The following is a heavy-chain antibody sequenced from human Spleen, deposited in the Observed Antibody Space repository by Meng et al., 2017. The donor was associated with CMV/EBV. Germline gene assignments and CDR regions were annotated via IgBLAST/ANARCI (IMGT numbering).Heavy chain of an antibody. D-gene: IGHD2/OR15-2a*01. V-gene: IGHV4-61*01. Sequence: SETLSLTCIVSGGSVSRDSYHWNWIRQSPGKGLEWIGQTVYGGSTNYNPSLKSRLTISIDTSKNQFSLNLNSATAADTALYYCAGLIVGNGGRGHWGQGTLVTVSS. CDR3: AGLIVGNGGRGH. CDR2: TVYGGST. CDR1: GGSVSRDSYH. J-gene: IGHJ4*02.